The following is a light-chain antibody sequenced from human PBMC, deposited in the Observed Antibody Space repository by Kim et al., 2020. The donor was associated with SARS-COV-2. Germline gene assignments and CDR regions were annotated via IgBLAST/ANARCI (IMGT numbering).Light chain of an antibody. CDR3: QTWGTGTWV. CDR2: LNSDGRH. CDR1: SGHRSYA. V-gene: IGLV4-69*01. J-gene: IGLJ3*02. Sequence: ASVKLTCPLSSGHRSYALAWHQQQPEKGPRYLMKLNSDGRHSKGDGIPDRFSGSSSGAERYLPISSLQSEDEADYYCQTWGTGTWVFGGGTQLTVL.